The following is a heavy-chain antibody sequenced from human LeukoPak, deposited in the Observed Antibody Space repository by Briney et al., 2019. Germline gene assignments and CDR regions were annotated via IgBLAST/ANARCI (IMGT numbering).Heavy chain of an antibody. CDR1: GGSISSGDYY. J-gene: IGHJ5*02. CDR3: ARSEWLVLGIWFDP. V-gene: IGHV4-30-4*01. Sequence: PSQTLSLTCTVSGGSISSGDYYWSWIRQPPGKGLEWIGSIYYSGSTYYNPSLKSRVTISVDTSKNQFSLKLSSVTAADTAVYYCARSEWLVLGIWFDPWGQGTLVTVSS. D-gene: IGHD6-19*01. CDR2: IYYSGST.